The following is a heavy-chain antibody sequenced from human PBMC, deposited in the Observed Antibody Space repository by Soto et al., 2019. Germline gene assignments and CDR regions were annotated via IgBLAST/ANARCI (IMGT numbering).Heavy chain of an antibody. CDR3: ARTTPITIFGVVRNLFDP. CDR1: GGSISSYY. V-gene: IGHV4-59*01. Sequence: SETLSLTCTVSGGSISSYYWSWIRQPPGKGLEWIGYIYYSGSTNYNPSLKSRVTISVDTSKNQFSLKLSSVTAADTAVYYCARTTPITIFGVVRNLFDPWGQGTLVTVSS. CDR2: IYYSGST. D-gene: IGHD3-3*01. J-gene: IGHJ5*02.